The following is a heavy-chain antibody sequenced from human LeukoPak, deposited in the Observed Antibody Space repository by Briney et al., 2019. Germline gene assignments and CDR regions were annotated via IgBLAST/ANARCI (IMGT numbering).Heavy chain of an antibody. CDR2: ISGSGGNT. CDR3: AKDRRAGSHDY. V-gene: IGHV3-23*01. CDR1: GITFSRNG. D-gene: IGHD3-10*01. J-gene: IGHJ4*02. Sequence: GGSLRLSCAASGITFSRNGMTWGRQAPRKGLEWGSVISGSGGNTYYAVSVKGPFTISRDKSKNTLKLKINSLRAKDAAVYYGAKDRRAGSHDYWGQGTLVTVSS.